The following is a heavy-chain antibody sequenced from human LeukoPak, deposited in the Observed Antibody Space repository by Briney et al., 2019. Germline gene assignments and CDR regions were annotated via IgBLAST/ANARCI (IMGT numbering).Heavy chain of an antibody. CDR2: ISSSGSYI. J-gene: IGHJ4*02. D-gene: IGHD6-19*01. CDR3: ARIEAVAGTGGDY. CDR1: GFTFSSYS. Sequence: GGSLRLSCAASGFTFSSYSMNWVRQAPGKGLEWVSSISSSGSYIYYADSVKGRFTISRDNAKNSLYLQMNSLRAEDTAVYYCARIEAVAGTGGDYWGQGTLVTVSS. V-gene: IGHV3-21*01.